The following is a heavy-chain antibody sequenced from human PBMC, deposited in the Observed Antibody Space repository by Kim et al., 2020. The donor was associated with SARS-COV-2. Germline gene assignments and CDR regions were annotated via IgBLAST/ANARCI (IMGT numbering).Heavy chain of an antibody. V-gene: IGHV3-66*02. CDR1: GFTVSSNY. CDR3: ASSLGYCSSTSCYKT. D-gene: IGHD2-2*02. CDR2: IYSGGST. J-gene: IGHJ5*02. Sequence: GGSLRLSCAASGFTVSSNYMSWVRQAPGKGLEWVSVIYSGGSTYYADSVKGRFTISRDNSKNTLYLQMNSLRAEDTAVYYCASSLGYCSSTSCYKTWGQGTLVTVSS.